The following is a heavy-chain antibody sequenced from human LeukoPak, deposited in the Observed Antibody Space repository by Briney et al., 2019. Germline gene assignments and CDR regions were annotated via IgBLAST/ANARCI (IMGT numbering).Heavy chain of an antibody. V-gene: IGHV3-9*01. CDR3: AKDIPISGSYFH. CDR2: ISWNSGSI. J-gene: IGHJ4*02. CDR1: GFTFDDYA. D-gene: IGHD1-26*01. Sequence: PGRSLRLSCAASGFTFDDYAMHWVRQAPGKGLEWVSGISWNSGSIGYADSVKGRFTISRDNSKNTLYLQMNSLRAEDTAIYYCAKDIPISGSYFHWGQGTLVTVSP.